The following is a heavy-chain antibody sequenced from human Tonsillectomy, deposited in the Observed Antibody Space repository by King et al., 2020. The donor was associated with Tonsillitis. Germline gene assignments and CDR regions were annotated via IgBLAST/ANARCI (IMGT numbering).Heavy chain of an antibody. D-gene: IGHD3-22*01. CDR1: GGSISSYY. CDR2: IYYSGST. J-gene: IGHJ1*01. CDR3: AISDSSGYYYQRLYFQH. V-gene: IGHV4-59*01. Sequence: QLQESGPGLVKPSETLSLTCTVSGGSISSYYWSWIRQPPGKGLEWIGYIYYSGSTNYNPSLKSRVTISVDTSKNQFSLKLSSVTAADTAVYYCAISDSSGYYYQRLYFQHWGQGTLVTVSS.